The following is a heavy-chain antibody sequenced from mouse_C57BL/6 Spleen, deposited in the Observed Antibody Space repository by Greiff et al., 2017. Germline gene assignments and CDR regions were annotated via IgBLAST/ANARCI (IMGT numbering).Heavy chain of an antibody. V-gene: IGHV3-6*01. CDR3: ARDDYDGYYDYFDY. J-gene: IGHJ2*01. D-gene: IGHD2-3*01. CDR1: GYSITSGYY. Sequence: EVQLVESGPGLVKPSQSLSLTCSVTGYSITSGYYWNWIRQFPGNKLEWMGYISYDGSNNYNPSLKNRISITRDTSKNQFFLKLNSVTTEDTATDYCARDDYDGYYDYFDYWGQGTTLTVSS. CDR2: ISYDGSN.